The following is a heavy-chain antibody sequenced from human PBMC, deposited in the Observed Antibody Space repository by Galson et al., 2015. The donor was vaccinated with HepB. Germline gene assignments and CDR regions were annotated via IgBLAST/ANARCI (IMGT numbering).Heavy chain of an antibody. V-gene: IGHV1-8*02. CDR1: GGTFSSYA. Sequence: SVKVSCKASGGTFSSYAISWVRQATGQGLEWMGWMNPNSGNTGYAQKFQGRVTMTRNTSISTAYMELSSVTAADTAVYYCARRPRYSSSWNSATGAFDIWGQGTMVTVSS. J-gene: IGHJ3*02. CDR3: ARRPRYSSSWNSATGAFDI. CDR2: MNPNSGNT. D-gene: IGHD6-13*01.